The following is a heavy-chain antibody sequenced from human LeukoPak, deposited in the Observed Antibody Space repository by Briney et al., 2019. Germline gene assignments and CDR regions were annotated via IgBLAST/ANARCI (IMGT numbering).Heavy chain of an antibody. CDR2: IYYSGST. D-gene: IGHD3-10*01. CDR1: GGSISSSSYY. J-gene: IGHJ5*02. CDR3: ARHSITMVRGVNWFDP. Sequence: SETLSLTCTVSGGSISSSSYYWGWIRQPPGKGLEWIGSIYYSGSTYYNPSLKSRVTISVDTSKNQFSLKLSSVTAADTAVYYCARHSITMVRGVNWFDPRGQGTLVTVSS. V-gene: IGHV4-39*01.